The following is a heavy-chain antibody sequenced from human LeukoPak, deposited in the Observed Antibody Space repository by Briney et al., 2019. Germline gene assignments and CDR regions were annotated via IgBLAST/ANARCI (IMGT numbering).Heavy chain of an antibody. V-gene: IGHV4-38-2*02. CDR1: GYSITSGYY. CDR3: ARYCISTTCYTRGGDY. J-gene: IGHJ4*02. D-gene: IGHD2-2*02. Sequence: SETLSLTCSVSGYSITSGYYWGWIRQPPGKGLEWIGSIYHTGNTFYDPSFNSRVTISVDTSKNQFSLSLSSVTAADTAVYYCARYCISTTCYTRGGDYWGQGTLVTVSS. CDR2: IYHTGNT.